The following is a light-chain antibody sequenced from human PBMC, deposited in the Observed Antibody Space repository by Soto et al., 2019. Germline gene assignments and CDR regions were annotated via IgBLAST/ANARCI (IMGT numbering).Light chain of an antibody. Sequence: EIVMTQSPATLSVSPGERASLSCRASQSISSNLAWYQQKPVQAPRLLIYGASTRATGIPARFSGSGSGTEFTLTISSLQSEDCAVYYCQQYNIWPPITFGQGTRLEIK. CDR2: GAS. CDR3: QQYNIWPPIT. J-gene: IGKJ5*01. V-gene: IGKV3-15*01. CDR1: QSISSN.